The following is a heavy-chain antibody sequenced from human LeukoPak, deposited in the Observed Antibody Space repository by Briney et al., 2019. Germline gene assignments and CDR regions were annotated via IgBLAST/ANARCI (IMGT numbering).Heavy chain of an antibody. CDR1: GYTFTGYY. V-gene: IGHV1-2*02. CDR2: INPNSGGT. J-gene: IGHJ4*02. Sequence: ASVTMSCKASGYTFTGYYMHWVRQAPGQGLEWMGWINPNSGGTNYAQKFQGRVTMTRDTSISTAYMELSRLRSDDTAVYYCAKGDSSSVPQKGPDYWGQGNLVTVSS. CDR3: AKGDSSSVPQKGPDY. D-gene: IGHD6-13*01.